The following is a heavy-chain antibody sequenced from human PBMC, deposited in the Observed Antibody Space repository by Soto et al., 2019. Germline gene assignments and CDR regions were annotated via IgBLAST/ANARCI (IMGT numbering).Heavy chain of an antibody. D-gene: IGHD3-10*01. Sequence: EVQLVESGGGLVQPGGSRRLSCAGSALTASKNYMSWVRQPPGKGLEWVSVIYSGGTTYYADSVKDRFSISRDNSKSTLYLQMDNLRAGDTAVYYCARGGSGSDWDYYGMDVWGQGTTVTVSS. CDR3: ARGGSGSDWDYYGMDV. CDR2: IYSGGTT. J-gene: IGHJ6*02. V-gene: IGHV3-66*01. CDR1: ALTASKNY.